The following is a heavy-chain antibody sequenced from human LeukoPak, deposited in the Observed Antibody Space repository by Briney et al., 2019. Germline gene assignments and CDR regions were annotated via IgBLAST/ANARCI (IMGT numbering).Heavy chain of an antibody. CDR2: IRYDGSNK. CDR3: AKPILSGSYATFDY. CDR1: GFTFSSYG. V-gene: IGHV3-30*02. Sequence: GGSLRLSCAASGFTFSSYGMHWVHQAPGKGLEWVAFIRYDGSNKYYADSVKGRFTISRDNSKNTLYLQMNSLRAEDTAVYYCAKPILSGSYATFDYWGQGTLVTVSS. J-gene: IGHJ4*02. D-gene: IGHD1-26*01.